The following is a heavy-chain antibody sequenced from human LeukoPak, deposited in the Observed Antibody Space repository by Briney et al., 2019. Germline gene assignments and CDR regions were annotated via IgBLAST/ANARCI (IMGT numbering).Heavy chain of an antibody. CDR3: AREFRTLKLNYYTSGSYYNY. J-gene: IGHJ4*02. CDR1: GFIFSDYY. D-gene: IGHD3-10*01. Sequence: SGGSLRLSCAASGFIFSDYYMSWIRQAPGKGLEWVSYISSSGSTIYYADSVKGRFTISRDNAKDSLYLQMNSLRAEDTAVYYCAREFRTLKLNYYTSGSYYNYWGQGTLVTVSS. V-gene: IGHV3-11*04. CDR2: ISSSGSTI.